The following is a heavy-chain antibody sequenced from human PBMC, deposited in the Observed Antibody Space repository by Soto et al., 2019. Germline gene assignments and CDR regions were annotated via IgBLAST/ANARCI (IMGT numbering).Heavy chain of an antibody. CDR1: GFTFSSYS. D-gene: IGHD4-17*01. V-gene: IGHV3-48*01. CDR3: ARASDDYGDYEAQYFDY. J-gene: IGHJ4*02. Sequence: PGGSLRLSCAASGFTFSSYSMNWVRQAPGKGLEWVSYISSSSSTIYYADTVKGRFTIYRDNAKNSLYLQMNSLRAEDTVVYYCARASDDYGDYEAQYFDYWGQGTLVTVSS. CDR2: ISSSSSTI.